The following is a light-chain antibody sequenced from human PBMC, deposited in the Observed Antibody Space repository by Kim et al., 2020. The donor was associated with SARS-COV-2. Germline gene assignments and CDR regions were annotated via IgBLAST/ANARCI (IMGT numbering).Light chain of an antibody. CDR1: QGIRND. V-gene: IGKV1-6*01. J-gene: IGKJ3*01. CDR2: AAS. Sequence: ASVGDRVTITCRASQGIRNDLGWYQQKPAKAPKLLIYAASSLQSGVPSRFSGSGSGTDFTLTISSLQPEDFATYYCLQDYNYPFTFGPGTKVDIK. CDR3: LQDYNYPFT.